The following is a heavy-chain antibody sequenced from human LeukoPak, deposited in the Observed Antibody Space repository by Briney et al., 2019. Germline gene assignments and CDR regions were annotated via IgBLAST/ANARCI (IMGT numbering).Heavy chain of an antibody. CDR2: IKQDGSEK. V-gene: IGHV3-7*01. Sequence: GGSLRLSCAASGFTFSSYWMSWVRQAPGKGLEGVANIKQDGSEKYYVDSVKGRFTISRDNAKNSLYLQMNSLRAEDTAVYYCARAYYYYYMDVWGKGTTVTVSS. CDR1: GFTFSSYW. CDR3: ARAYYYYYMDV. J-gene: IGHJ6*03.